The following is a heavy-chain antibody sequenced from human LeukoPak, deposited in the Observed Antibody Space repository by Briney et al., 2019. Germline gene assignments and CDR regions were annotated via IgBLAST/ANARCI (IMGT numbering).Heavy chain of an antibody. D-gene: IGHD2-15*01. J-gene: IGHJ4*02. CDR3: ARDEKKYCSGGSCPAYFDY. CDR1: GFTVSSNY. Sequence: PGGSLRLSCAASGFTVSSNYMSWVRQAPGKGLEWVSVIYSGGSTYYADSVKGRFTISRDNSKNTLYLQMNSLRAEDTAVYYCARDEKKYCSGGSCPAYFDYWGQGTLVTVSS. V-gene: IGHV3-66*02. CDR2: IYSGGST.